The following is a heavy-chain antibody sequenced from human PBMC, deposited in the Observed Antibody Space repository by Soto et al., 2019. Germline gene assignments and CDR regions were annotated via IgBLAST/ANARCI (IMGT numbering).Heavy chain of an antibody. J-gene: IGHJ4*02. CDR3: VRVGRLGGY. V-gene: IGHV3-7*03. D-gene: IGHD3-16*01. Sequence: EVQLVESGGGLVQPGGSLRLSCAASGFTFSSYWMSWVRQAPGKGLEWVANIKEDGSEKYYVDSVKGRFTISRDNDKNSLFLQMNSLKAEDTAVYYCVRVGRLGGYWGQGTLVTVSS. CDR2: IKEDGSEK. CDR1: GFTFSSYW.